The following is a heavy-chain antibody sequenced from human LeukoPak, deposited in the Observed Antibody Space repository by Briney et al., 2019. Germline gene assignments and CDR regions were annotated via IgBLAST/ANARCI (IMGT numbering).Heavy chain of an antibody. V-gene: IGHV1-18*01. D-gene: IGHD6-13*01. Sequence: ASVKVSCKATGYTFTSYGISGVRQAPGQGVEWMGWISAYNGNTNYAQKLQGRVTMTTDTSTSTAYMELRSLRSDDTAVYDCARVGAAAGTLDVWGQGTTVTVSS. CDR3: ARVGAAAGTLDV. CDR1: GYTFTSYG. CDR2: ISAYNGNT. J-gene: IGHJ6*02.